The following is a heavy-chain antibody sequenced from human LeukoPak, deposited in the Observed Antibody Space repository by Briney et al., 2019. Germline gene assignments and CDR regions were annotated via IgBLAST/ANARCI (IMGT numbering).Heavy chain of an antibody. CDR1: GGSISSYY. V-gene: IGHV4-59*08. CDR2: IYYSGST. Sequence: SETLSLTCTVSGGSISSYYWSWIRQPPGKGLEWIGYIYYSGSTNYNPSLKSRVTISVDTSKNQFSLKLSSVTAADTAVYYCARRTTDYGDYLGYYYGMDVWGQGTTVTVSS. J-gene: IGHJ6*02. CDR3: ARRTTDYGDYLGYYYGMDV. D-gene: IGHD4-17*01.